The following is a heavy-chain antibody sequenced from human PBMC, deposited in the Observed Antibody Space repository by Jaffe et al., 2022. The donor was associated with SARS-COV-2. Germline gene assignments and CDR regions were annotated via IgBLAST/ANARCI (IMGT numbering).Heavy chain of an antibody. CDR1: GGSISSSSYY. CDR3: ARLFVTMVRGAHFDY. CDR2: IYYSGST. V-gene: IGHV4-39*01. J-gene: IGHJ4*02. D-gene: IGHD3-10*01. Sequence: QLQLQESGPGLVKPSETLSLTCTVSGGSISSSSYYWGWIRQPPGKGLEWIGSIYYSGSTYYNPSLKSRVTISVDTSKNQFSLKLSSVTAADTAVYYCARLFVTMVRGAHFDYWGQGTLVTVSS.